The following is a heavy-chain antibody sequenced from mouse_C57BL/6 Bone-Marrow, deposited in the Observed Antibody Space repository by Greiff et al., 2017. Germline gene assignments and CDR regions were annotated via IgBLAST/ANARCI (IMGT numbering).Heavy chain of an antibody. CDR2: IWSGGST. V-gene: IGHV2-2*01. CDR3: AGKGSMVSYAMDY. Sequence: QVQLKESGPGLVQPSQSLSITCTVSGSSLTSYGVHWVRQPPGKGLEWLGVIWSGGSTDYNAAFISRLSISTDNPKSQVFFKMDSLQADDTAIYYCAGKGSMVSYAMDYWGQGTSVTVSS. CDR1: GSSLTSYG. D-gene: IGHD2-2*01. J-gene: IGHJ4*01.